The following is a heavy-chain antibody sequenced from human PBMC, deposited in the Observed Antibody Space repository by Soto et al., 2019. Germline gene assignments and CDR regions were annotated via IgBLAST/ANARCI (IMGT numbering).Heavy chain of an antibody. CDR2: ISYDGSNK. V-gene: IGHV3-30*03. Sequence: QVQLVESGGGVVQPGRSLRLSCAASGFTFSSYGMHWVRQAPGKGLEWVAVISYDGSNKYYADSVKGRFTISRDNSKNTLYLQMNSLRAEDTAVYYCAMGGDYYGIDVWGQGTTVTVSS. J-gene: IGHJ6*02. CDR1: GFTFSSYG. CDR3: AMGGDYYGIDV. D-gene: IGHD1-26*01.